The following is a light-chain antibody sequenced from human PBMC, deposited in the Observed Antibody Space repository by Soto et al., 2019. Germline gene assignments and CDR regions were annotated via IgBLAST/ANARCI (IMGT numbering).Light chain of an antibody. CDR1: SSNIGAIYD. V-gene: IGLV1-40*01. J-gene: IGLJ2*01. CDR2: ANT. CDR3: QSFDSSLSALV. Sequence: QAVVTQPPSVSGAPGQRVTISCTGSSSNIGAIYDVHWYQHLPGAAPKLLIYANTNRPSGVPDRFSGSKSGTSASLAITGLQAEDEADYYCQSFDSSLSALVFGGGTKVTVL.